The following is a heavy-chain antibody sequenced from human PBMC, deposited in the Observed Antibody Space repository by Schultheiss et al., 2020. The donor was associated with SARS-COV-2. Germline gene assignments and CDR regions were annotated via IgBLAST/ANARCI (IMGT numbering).Heavy chain of an antibody. CDR2: IYYTGTT. D-gene: IGHD3-22*01. V-gene: IGHV4-39*07. J-gene: IGHJ4*02. Sequence: SETLSLTCTVSGDSIASRSHYWGWIRQPPGKGLEWIATIYYTGTTYYNPSLKSRVTISVDTSKNQFSLKLSSVTAADTAVYYCARTYYYDSSGYYYQYYFDYWGQGTLVTVSS. CDR1: GDSIASRSHY. CDR3: ARTYYYDSSGYYYQYYFDY.